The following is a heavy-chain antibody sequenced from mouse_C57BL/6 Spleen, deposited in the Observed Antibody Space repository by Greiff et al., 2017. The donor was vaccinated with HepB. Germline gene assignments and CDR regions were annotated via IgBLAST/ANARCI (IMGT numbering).Heavy chain of an antibody. V-gene: IGHV5-4*01. CDR2: ISDGGSYT. CDR1: GFTFSSYA. D-gene: IGHD3-3*01. CDR3: ARERAYDFDY. J-gene: IGHJ2*01. Sequence: DVQLVESGGGLVKPGGSLKLSCAASGFTFSSYAMSWVRQTPEKRLEWVATISDGGSYTYYPDNVKGRFTISRDNAKNNLYLQMSHLKSVDTAMYYCARERAYDFDYWGQGTTLTVSS.